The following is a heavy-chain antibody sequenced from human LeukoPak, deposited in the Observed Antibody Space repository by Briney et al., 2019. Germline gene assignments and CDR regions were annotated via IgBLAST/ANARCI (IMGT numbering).Heavy chain of an antibody. CDR2: IYYSGNT. V-gene: IGHV4-39*07. CDR3: AREGDSSSVGWFDP. Sequence: SETLLLTCAVHGHPISTSTSCSGWIRRPPGKRLEWVGCIYYSGNTYYNPFLKCRFTISVDTSKNQFSLKLSSVTAADTAVYYCAREGDSSSVGWFDPWGQGTLVTVSS. CDR1: GHPISTSTSC. D-gene: IGHD6-13*01. J-gene: IGHJ5*02.